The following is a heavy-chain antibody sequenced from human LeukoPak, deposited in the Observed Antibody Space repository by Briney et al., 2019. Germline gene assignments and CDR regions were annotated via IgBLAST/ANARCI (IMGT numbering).Heavy chain of an antibody. J-gene: IGHJ4*02. V-gene: IGHV3-30-3*01. CDR1: GFPFSSYA. CDR3: AKDFVRYDIQFDY. D-gene: IGHD3-22*01. CDR2: ISHDGSNK. Sequence: GGSLRLSCVASGFPFSSYAMHWVRQAPGKGLEWVTFISHDGSNKYSIDSVRGRFTISRDNSKNTLYLQMDSLRAEDTALYYCAKDFVRYDIQFDYWGQGALITVSS.